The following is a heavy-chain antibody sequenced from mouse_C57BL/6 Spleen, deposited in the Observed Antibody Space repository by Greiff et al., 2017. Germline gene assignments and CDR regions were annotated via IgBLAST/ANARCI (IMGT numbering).Heavy chain of an antibody. CDR2: INPGSGGT. V-gene: IGHV1-54*01. CDR3: ARCPLYYGSSYVGYFDY. J-gene: IGHJ2*01. CDR1: GYAFTNYL. Sequence: VQLQQSGAELVRPGTSVKVSCKASGYAFTNYLIEWVKQRPGQGLEWIGVINPGSGGTNYNEKFKGKATLTADKSSSTAYMQLSSLTSEDSAVYFCARCPLYYGSSYVGYFDYWGQGTTLTVSS. D-gene: IGHD1-1*01.